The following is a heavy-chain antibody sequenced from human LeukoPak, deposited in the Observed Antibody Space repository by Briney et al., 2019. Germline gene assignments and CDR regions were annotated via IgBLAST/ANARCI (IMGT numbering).Heavy chain of an antibody. CDR1: EFSVGSNY. CDR2: ISTSSLYI. J-gene: IGHJ4*02. Sequence: PGGSLRLSCAASEFSVGSNYMTWVRQAPGKGLEWVSSISTSSLYIYYVDSLKGRFTISRDNARNSVYLEMNSLRAEDTAVYYCARRAGAYSHPYDYWGQGTLVTVSS. CDR3: ARRAGAYSHPYDY. V-gene: IGHV3-21*04. D-gene: IGHD4/OR15-4a*01.